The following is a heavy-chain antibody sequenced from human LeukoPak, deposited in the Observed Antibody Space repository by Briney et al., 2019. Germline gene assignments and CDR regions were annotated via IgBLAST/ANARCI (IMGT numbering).Heavy chain of an antibody. J-gene: IGHJ6*02. CDR1: GGAVSSDA. V-gene: IGHV1-69*01. CDR3: ARGATDYGMDV. CDR2: IIPIFGTA. Sequence: WGKVSFKASGGAVSSDAISWVRPATGQGLGWMGGIIPIFGTANYAQKFQGRVTITADESTSTAYMELSSLRSEDTAVYYCARGATDYGMDVWGQGTTVTVSS.